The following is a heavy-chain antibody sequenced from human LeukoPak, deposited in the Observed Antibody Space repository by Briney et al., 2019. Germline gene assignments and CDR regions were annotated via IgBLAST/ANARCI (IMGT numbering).Heavy chain of an antibody. CDR2: ISGSGGST. Sequence: PGGSLRLSCAASGFTFSSYAMSWVRQAPGKGLEWVSAISGSGGSTYYADSVKGRFTISRDNSKNTLYLQMNSLRAEDTAVYYCAKAKGAYCGGDCYSAYWGQGTLVTVSS. CDR1: GFTFSSYA. CDR3: AKAKGAYCGGDCYSAY. V-gene: IGHV3-23*01. D-gene: IGHD2-21*02. J-gene: IGHJ4*02.